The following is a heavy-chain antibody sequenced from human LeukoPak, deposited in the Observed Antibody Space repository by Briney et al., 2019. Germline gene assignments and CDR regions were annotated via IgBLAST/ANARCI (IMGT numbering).Heavy chain of an antibody. Sequence: GGSLRLSCAASGFTFSSYAMHWIRQAPGKGLEWVAVVSYDGSNKYYADSVKGRFTISRDNSKNTLYLQMNSLRAEDTAVYYCARDGAIQLWPNFDYWGQGTLVTVSS. D-gene: IGHD5-18*01. CDR3: ARDGAIQLWPNFDY. CDR2: VSYDGSNK. J-gene: IGHJ4*02. V-gene: IGHV3-30-3*01. CDR1: GFTFSSYA.